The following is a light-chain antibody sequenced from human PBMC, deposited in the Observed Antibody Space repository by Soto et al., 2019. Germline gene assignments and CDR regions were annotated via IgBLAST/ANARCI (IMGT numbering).Light chain of an antibody. Sequence: IPLTQSPSSLSASVGDRVTITCRASQGINSFLALYQQKPGEAPKLLIYGASTLQSGVPSRFSGSGSGTDFTLTISSLQPEDFATYYCQQLTSYRFTFGQGTKLQIK. V-gene: IGKV1-9*01. CDR3: QQLTSYRFT. CDR1: QGINSF. J-gene: IGKJ2*01. CDR2: GAS.